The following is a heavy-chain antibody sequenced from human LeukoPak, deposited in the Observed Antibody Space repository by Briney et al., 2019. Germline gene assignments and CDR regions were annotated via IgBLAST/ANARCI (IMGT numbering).Heavy chain of an antibody. D-gene: IGHD1-26*01. CDR2: ISGSGGRT. V-gene: IGHV3-23*01. Sequence: PGRSLRLSCAASGFTFSSYGMHWVRQAPGKGLEWVSGISGSGGRTYYADSVKGRFTISRDNSKSTLYLQMNSLRAEDTAVYYCANSGSYWTYYMDVWGKGTTVTVSS. CDR3: ANSGSYWTYYMDV. J-gene: IGHJ6*03. CDR1: GFTFSSYG.